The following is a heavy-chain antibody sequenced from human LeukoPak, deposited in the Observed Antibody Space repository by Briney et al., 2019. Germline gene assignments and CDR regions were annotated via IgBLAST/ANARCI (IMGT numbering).Heavy chain of an antibody. CDR3: ARNGGNSDYDY. CDR1: GGSISSSSSIC. Sequence: PSETLSLTCAVSGGSISSSSSICWTWVRQPPGEGLEWIGEIYHNGATNYNPSLKSRVTMLLDKSKNQFFLKLNPVTAADTAVYYCARNGGNSDYDYWGQGTLVTVSA. J-gene: IGHJ4*02. D-gene: IGHD4-23*01. CDR2: IYHNGAT. V-gene: IGHV4-4*02.